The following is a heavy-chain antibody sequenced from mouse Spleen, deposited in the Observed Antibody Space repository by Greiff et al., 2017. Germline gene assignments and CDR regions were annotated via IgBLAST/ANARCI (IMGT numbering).Heavy chain of an antibody. Sequence: QVQLQQPGAELVKPGASVKMSCKASGYTFTSYWITWVKQRPGQGLEWIGDIYPGSGSTNYNEKFKSKATLTVDTSSSTAYMQLSSLTSEDSAVYYCARWDDGYPYYAMDYWGQGTSVTVSS. CDR1: GYTFTSYW. V-gene: IGHV1-55*01. J-gene: IGHJ4*01. D-gene: IGHD2-3*01. CDR3: ARWDDGYPYYAMDY. CDR2: IYPGSGST.